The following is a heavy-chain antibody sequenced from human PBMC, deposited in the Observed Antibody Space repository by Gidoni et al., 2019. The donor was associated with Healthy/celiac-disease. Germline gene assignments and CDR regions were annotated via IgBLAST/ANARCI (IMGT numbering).Heavy chain of an antibody. CDR2: ISSYNGNT. CDR3: ARAGGVGPVSFSFDY. V-gene: IGHV1-18*01. CDR1: DYTFTSYG. D-gene: IGHD3-16*01. Sequence: QVQLVQSGAEVKKPGASVKVSCKASDYTFTSYGIRWVRQAPGQGLEWMGWISSYNGNTNYAQKLQGRVTMTTDTSTSTAYMELRSLRSDDTAVYYCARAGGVGPVSFSFDYWGQGTLVTVSS. J-gene: IGHJ4*02.